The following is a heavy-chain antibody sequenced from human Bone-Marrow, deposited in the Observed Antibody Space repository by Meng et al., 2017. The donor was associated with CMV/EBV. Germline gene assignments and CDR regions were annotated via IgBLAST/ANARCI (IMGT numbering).Heavy chain of an antibody. Sequence: GESLKIPCAASGFTFDDYGMSWVRQAPGKGLEWVSGINWNGGSTGYADSVKGRFTISRDNAKNSLYLQTNSLRAEDTALYYCARSIVAKGFDYWGQGTLVAVSS. CDR3: ARSIVAKGFDY. CDR2: INWNGGST. J-gene: IGHJ4*02. CDR1: GFTFDDYG. V-gene: IGHV3-20*04. D-gene: IGHD5-12*01.